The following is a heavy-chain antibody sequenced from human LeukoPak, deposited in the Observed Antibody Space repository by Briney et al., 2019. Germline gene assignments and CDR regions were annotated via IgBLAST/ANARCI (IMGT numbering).Heavy chain of an antibody. CDR1: GFTFSSNY. J-gene: IGHJ6*03. CDR2: IYSGGTT. CDR3: ARRADINYYYMDV. V-gene: IGHV3-66*02. Sequence: GGSLRLSCAASGFTFSSNYMSWVRQAPGKGLEWVSVIYSGGTTDYSDSVKGRFTISRDNSKNTLYLQMNSLRAEDTAVYYCARRADINYYYMDVWGRGTTVTVSS.